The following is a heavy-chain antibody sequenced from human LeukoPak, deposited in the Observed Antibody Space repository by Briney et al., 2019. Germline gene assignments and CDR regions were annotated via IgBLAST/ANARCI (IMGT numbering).Heavy chain of an antibody. Sequence: SVKVSCKASGGTFSSYAISWVRQAPGQGLEWMGRIIPILGIANYAQKSQGRVTITADKSTSTAYMELSSLRSEDTAVYYCAKSVVVVAATEYYFDYWGQGTLVTVSS. CDR1: GGTFSSYA. J-gene: IGHJ4*02. V-gene: IGHV1-69*04. CDR3: AKSVVVVAATEYYFDY. D-gene: IGHD2-15*01. CDR2: IIPILGIA.